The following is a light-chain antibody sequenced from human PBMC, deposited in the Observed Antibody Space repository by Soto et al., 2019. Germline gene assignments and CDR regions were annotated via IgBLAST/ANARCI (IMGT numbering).Light chain of an antibody. CDR3: QQYNNWPPFT. CDR2: GAS. CDR1: QSVSSS. Sequence: EIVMTQSPGALSVSPGERATRSCRASQSVSSSLAWYQQKPGQAPRLLIYGASTRATGIPARFSGSGSGTQFTLTISSLRSEDFAIYYCQQYNNWPPFTFGPGTKGDIK. J-gene: IGKJ3*01. V-gene: IGKV3-15*01.